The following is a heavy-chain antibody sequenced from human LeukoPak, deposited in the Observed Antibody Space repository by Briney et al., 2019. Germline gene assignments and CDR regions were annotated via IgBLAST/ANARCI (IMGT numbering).Heavy chain of an antibody. D-gene: IGHD3-10*01. CDR1: GVSFRSYS. Sequence: PSETLSLTCAVYGVSFRSYSWTWIRQPPGKGPEWIGEINHSGSTNSNPSLKSRVTISVDTSKNRFSLRLSSVTAADTAVYYCARGRPDGSGSYYKFDPWGQGTLVTVSS. CDR2: INHSGST. CDR3: ARGRPDGSGSYYKFDP. J-gene: IGHJ5*02. V-gene: IGHV4-34*01.